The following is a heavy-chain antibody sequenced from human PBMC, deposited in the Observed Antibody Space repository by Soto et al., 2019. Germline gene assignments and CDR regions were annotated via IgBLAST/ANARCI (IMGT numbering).Heavy chain of an antibody. CDR1: GFTFSTYG. J-gene: IGHJ4*02. CDR2: IWYDGRNK. V-gene: IGHV3-33*01. D-gene: IGHD3-22*01. Sequence: GGSLRLSCAASGFTFSTYGMHWVRQAPAKGLERVAVIWYDGRNKYYADSVRGRFTISRDNSKNSVYLQMNSLRAEDTAVYYCARPHTYYYDTSGYPLDYWGQGTLVTVSS. CDR3: ARPHTYYYDTSGYPLDY.